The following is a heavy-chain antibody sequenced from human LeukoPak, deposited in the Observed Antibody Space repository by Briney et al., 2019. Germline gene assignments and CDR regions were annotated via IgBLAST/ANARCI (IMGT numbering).Heavy chain of an antibody. CDR2: INHSGST. J-gene: IGHJ6*03. D-gene: IGHD3-10*01. V-gene: IGHV4-34*01. Sequence: KPSETLSLTCAVYGGSFSGYYWSWIRQPPGKGLEWIGEINHSGSTNYNPSLKSRVTISVDTSKNQFSLKLSSVTAADTAVYYCARLTKNDSGSFRFGKKKRGYMDVWGKGTTATISS. CDR3: ARLTKNDSGSFRFGKKKRGYMDV. CDR1: GGSFSGYY.